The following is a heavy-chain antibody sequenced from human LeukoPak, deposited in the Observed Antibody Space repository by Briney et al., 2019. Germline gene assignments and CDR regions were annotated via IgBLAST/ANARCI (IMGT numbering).Heavy chain of an antibody. V-gene: IGHV3-30*03. CDR2: ISYDGSNK. CDR3: ATPIPG. CDR1: GFTFSSYG. Sequence: PGRSLRLSCAASGFTFSSYGMHWVRQAPGKGLEWVAVISYDGSNKYYADSVKGRFTISRDNSKNTLYLQMNSLRAEDTAVYYCATPIPGGGQGTLVTVSS. J-gene: IGHJ4*02.